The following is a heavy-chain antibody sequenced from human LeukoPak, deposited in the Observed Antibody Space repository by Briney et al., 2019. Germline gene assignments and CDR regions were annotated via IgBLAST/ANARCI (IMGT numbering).Heavy chain of an antibody. V-gene: IGHV3-23*01. CDR1: GFTFSSYA. CDR2: ISGSGGST. D-gene: IGHD2-15*01. J-gene: IGHJ4*02. Sequence: GGSLRLSCAASGFTFSSYAMSWVRQAPGKGLEWVSAISGSGGSTYYADSVKGRFTISRDNSKNTLYLQMNSLRAEDTAVYYCARAVGYCSAGDCYSFDSWGQGTLVTVSS. CDR3: ARAVGYCSAGDCYSFDS.